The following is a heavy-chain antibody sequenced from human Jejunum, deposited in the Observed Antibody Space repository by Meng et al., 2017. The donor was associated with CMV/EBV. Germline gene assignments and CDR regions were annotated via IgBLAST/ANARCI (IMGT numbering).Heavy chain of an antibody. V-gene: IGHV3-74*01. J-gene: IGHJ4*02. Sequence: ASGLTFGSYGMHGVRQAPGKGLVWVSRINSDGSSTSYADSVKGRFTISRDNAKNTLYLQMNSLRAEDTAVYYCATVPATAVGGIGCWGQGTLVTVSS. CDR1: GLTFGSYG. D-gene: IGHD2-2*01. CDR2: INSDGSST. CDR3: ATVPATAVGGIGC.